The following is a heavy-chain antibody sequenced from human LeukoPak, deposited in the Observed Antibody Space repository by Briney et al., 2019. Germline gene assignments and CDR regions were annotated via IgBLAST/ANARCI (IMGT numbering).Heavy chain of an antibody. CDR3: AKPRLRSEGY. CDR2: ISGSGGST. CDR1: GFSFSSYA. J-gene: IGHJ4*02. V-gene: IGHV3-23*01. Sequence: SGGSLRLSCAASGFSFSSYAMSWVRQAPGKGLEWVSAISGSGGSTYYADSVKGRFTISRDNSKNTLYLQMNSLRAEDTAVYYCAKPRLRSEGYWGQGTLVTVSS. D-gene: IGHD4-17*01.